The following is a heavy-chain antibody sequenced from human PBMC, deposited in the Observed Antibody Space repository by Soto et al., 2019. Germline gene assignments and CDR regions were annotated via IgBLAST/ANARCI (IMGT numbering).Heavy chain of an antibody. V-gene: IGHV1-2*04. J-gene: IGHJ6*03. CDR3: ARGEASSSWYYYYYMDV. CDR1: GYTFTGYY. Sequence: ASVKVSCKASGYTFTGYYMHWVRQAPGQGLEWMGWINPNSGGTNYAQKFQGWVTMTRDTSISTAYMELSRLRSDDTAVYYCARGEASSSWYYYYYMDVWGKGTTVTVSS. D-gene: IGHD6-13*01. CDR2: INPNSGGT.